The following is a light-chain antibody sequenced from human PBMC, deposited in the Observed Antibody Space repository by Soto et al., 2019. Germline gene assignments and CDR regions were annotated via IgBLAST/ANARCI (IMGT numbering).Light chain of an antibody. CDR1: SSDVGGYNY. CDR3: SSQAGSTNSGV. J-gene: IGLJ2*01. Sequence: QSALTQPPSASGSPGQSVTISCTGTSSDVGGYNYVSWYQQHPGKAPKLMIYEVSKRPSGVPDRFSGSKSGNTASLTVSGLPAEDEADYYCSSQAGSTNSGVVGGATKLPVL. CDR2: EVS. V-gene: IGLV2-8*01.